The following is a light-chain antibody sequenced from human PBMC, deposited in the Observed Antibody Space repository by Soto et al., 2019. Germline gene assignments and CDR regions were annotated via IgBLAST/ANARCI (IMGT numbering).Light chain of an antibody. CDR2: EAS. Sequence: EIVLTQSPSTLSLSPGERATLSCRASQSVSSFLAWYQQKPGQAPRLLIYEASNRATGIPARFSGSGSVTDFTLTISSLEPEDFAVYYCQQRSDWPLWTFGQGTKVEIK. CDR1: QSVSSF. J-gene: IGKJ1*01. CDR3: QQRSDWPLWT. V-gene: IGKV3-11*01.